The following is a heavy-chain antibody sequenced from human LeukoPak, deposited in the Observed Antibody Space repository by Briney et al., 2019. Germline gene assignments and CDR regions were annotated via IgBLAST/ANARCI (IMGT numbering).Heavy chain of an antibody. Sequence: SETLSLTCSVSGGSVNNYYWTWIRQPPGKGLEWIGQIYYSGKADYNPSLKSRITISVDTSKNQISLRVNSVTAADTAVYYCARFGVDYDMGVWGQGTTAIVFS. V-gene: IGHV4-59*02. CDR2: IYYSGKA. D-gene: IGHD3-16*01. CDR3: ARFGVDYDMGV. CDR1: GGSVNNYY. J-gene: IGHJ6*02.